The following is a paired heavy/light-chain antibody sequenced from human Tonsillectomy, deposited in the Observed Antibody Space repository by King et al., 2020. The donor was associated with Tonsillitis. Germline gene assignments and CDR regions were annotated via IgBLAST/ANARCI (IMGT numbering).Heavy chain of an antibody. CDR1: GGSLSAHS. Sequence: QVQLQQWGAGLLKSSETLSLTCAVSGGSLSAHSWSWIRQPPGKGLEWIGEINHSGTTYYNPSLKSRVTISVDTSKNQFSLKMSSVTAADTGFYYCARGPSPIFGVVFTPPTNFDHWGQGTLVTVS. CDR2: INHSGTT. V-gene: IGHV4-34*01. J-gene: IGHJ4*02. CDR3: ARGPSPIFGVVFTPPTNFDH. D-gene: IGHD3-3*02.
Light chain of an antibody. J-gene: IGLJ2*01. V-gene: IGLV1-51*02. CDR1: NSNIGSNY. CDR2: ENN. Sequence: QSVLTQPPSMSAAPGQKVTISCSGSNSNIGSNYVSWYQHLPESAPKTVIYENNKRPSGIPDRFSGSKSATSATLGITGLQTGDEADYYCGTWDTSLKAAVFGGGTKVTVL. CDR3: GTWDTSLKAAV.